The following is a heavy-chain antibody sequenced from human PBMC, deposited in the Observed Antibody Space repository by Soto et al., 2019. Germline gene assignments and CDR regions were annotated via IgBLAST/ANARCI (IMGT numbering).Heavy chain of an antibody. Sequence: QVQLVQSGAEVKKPGASVKVSCKASGYTFTSYGISWVRQAPGQGLEWMGWISAYNGNTNYAQKLQGRVTMTTDTSTSTANMELRSLRSDDTAVYYCARSGTMVRGVIDYYYYYYMDVWGKGTTVTVSS. V-gene: IGHV1-18*01. D-gene: IGHD3-10*01. CDR3: ARSGTMVRGVIDYYYYYYMDV. CDR2: ISAYNGNT. CDR1: GYTFTSYG. J-gene: IGHJ6*03.